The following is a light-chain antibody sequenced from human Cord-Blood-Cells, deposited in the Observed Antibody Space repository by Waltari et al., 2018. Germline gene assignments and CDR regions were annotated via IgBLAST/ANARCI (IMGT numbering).Light chain of an antibody. V-gene: IGKV3-11*01. CDR3: QQRSNWLYS. CDR2: DAS. Sequence: EIVLPQSPATLSLSPGERATLSCRARQSVSSYLAWYQQKPGQAPRLLIYDASNRATGIPARFSGSGSGTDFTHTSSSLEPEDFAVYYCQQRSNWLYSFGQGTKLEIK. CDR1: QSVSSY. J-gene: IGKJ2*03.